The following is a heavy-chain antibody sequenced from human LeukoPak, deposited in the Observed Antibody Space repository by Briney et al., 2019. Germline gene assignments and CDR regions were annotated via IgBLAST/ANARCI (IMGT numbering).Heavy chain of an antibody. V-gene: IGHV3-NL1*01. CDR3: AKEGDEFRGYLDV. J-gene: IGHJ6*04. Sequence: PGGPLRVSCVTSGFTFSRLVMQSVRQAPAKGVDWVAVIHSDGTMGKYADYVKGRFTISKDFSRNTLHLQMHSLRDGDTAVYYCAKEGDEFRGYLDVWGKGTTVTVSS. CDR2: IHSDGTMG. D-gene: IGHD5-12*01. CDR1: GFTFSRLV.